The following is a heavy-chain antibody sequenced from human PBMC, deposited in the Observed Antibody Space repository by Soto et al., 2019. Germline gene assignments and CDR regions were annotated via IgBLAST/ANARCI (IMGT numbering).Heavy chain of an antibody. Sequence: PGGSLRLSCAASGFTFSSYGMHWVRQAPGKGLEWVAVIWYDGSNKYYADSVKGRFTISRDNSKNTLYLQMNSLRAEDTAVYYCARDPPLYSSSWYDYWGQGTLVTVSS. CDR2: IWYDGSNK. CDR1: GFTFSSYG. D-gene: IGHD6-13*01. CDR3: ARDPPLYSSSWYDY. V-gene: IGHV3-33*01. J-gene: IGHJ4*02.